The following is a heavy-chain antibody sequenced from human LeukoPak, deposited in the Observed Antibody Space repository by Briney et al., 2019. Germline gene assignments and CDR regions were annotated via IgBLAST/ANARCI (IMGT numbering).Heavy chain of an antibody. D-gene: IGHD1-26*01. CDR2: IRDSGSST. CDR3: VKYGPQDSGSSHFDY. J-gene: IGHJ4*02. Sequence: GGSLRLSCAASGFTFSSYVMSWVRQAPGKGLEWVSAIRDSGSSTHYADSVKGRFTTSRDNSKNTLFLQMNSLRAEDTAIYYCVKYGPQDSGSSHFDYWGQGALVTVSS. V-gene: IGHV3-23*01. CDR1: GFTFSSYV.